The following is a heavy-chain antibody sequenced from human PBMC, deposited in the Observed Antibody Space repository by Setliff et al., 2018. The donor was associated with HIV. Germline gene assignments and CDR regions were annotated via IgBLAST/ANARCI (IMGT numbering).Heavy chain of an antibody. Sequence: TETLSLTCTVSGGSISSHYWSWIRQPPGKGLEWIGTIYYSGSTNYNPSLKSRVTISVDTSKNQFSLKLSSVTTADTAVYYCARGPAGESYGMDVWGQGTTVTVS. J-gene: IGHJ6*02. CDR1: GGSISSHY. V-gene: IGHV4-59*11. CDR3: ARGPAGESYGMDV. D-gene: IGHD3-10*01. CDR2: IYYSGST.